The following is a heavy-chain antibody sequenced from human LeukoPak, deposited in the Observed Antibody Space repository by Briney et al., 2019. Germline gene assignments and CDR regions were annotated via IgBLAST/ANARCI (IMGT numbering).Heavy chain of an antibody. Sequence: SETLSLTCAVYGGSFSGYYWSWIRQPPGKGLEWIGEINHSGSTNYNPSLKSRVTISVDTSKNQFSLKLSSVTAADTAVYYCARGGRYRQDYWGQGTLVTVSS. CDR3: ARGGRYRQDY. CDR2: INHSGST. D-gene: IGHD2-15*01. J-gene: IGHJ4*02. V-gene: IGHV4-34*01. CDR1: GGSFSGYY.